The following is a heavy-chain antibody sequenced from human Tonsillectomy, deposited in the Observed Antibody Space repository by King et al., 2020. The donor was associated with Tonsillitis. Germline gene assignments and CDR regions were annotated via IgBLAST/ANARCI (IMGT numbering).Heavy chain of an antibody. CDR2: IFSNDEK. D-gene: IGHD6-13*01. J-gene: IGHJ6*02. CDR1: GFSLSNARMG. Sequence: VTLKESGPVLVKPTETLTLTCTVSGFSLSNARMGVSWIRQPPGKALEWLAHIFSNDEKSYSTSLKSRLTISKDTSKSQVVLTMTNMDPVDTATYYCARLPLGAAAAGLGEYYSYYGMDVWGQGTTVTVSS. CDR3: ARLPLGAAAAGLGEYYSYYGMDV. V-gene: IGHV2-26*01.